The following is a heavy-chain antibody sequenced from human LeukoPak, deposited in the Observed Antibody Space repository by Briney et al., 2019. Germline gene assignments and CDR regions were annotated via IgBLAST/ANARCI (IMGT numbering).Heavy chain of an antibody. CDR3: ARGDSGYDYSLDY. CDR2: IYSSGNT. Sequence: SETLSLTCAVSGASISSSNYYWGWVRQSPGKGLEWIGNIYSSGNTYYNASLKSRVTISVDTSKNQFSLKLSSVTAADTAVYYCARGDSGYDYSLDYWGQGTLVTVSS. V-gene: IGHV4-39*07. CDR1: GASISSSNYY. D-gene: IGHD5-12*01. J-gene: IGHJ4*02.